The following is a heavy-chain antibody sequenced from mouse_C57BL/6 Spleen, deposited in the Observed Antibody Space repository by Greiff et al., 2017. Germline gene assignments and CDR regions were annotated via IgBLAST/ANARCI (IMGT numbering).Heavy chain of an antibody. CDR3: ARHEYRGDDDGSGPNAMDY. CDR2: FYPGSGSI. D-gene: IGHD2-4*01. CDR1: GYTFTEYT. V-gene: IGHV1-62-2*01. J-gene: IGHJ4*01. Sequence: QVQLQESGAELVKPGASVKLSCKASGYTFTEYTIHWVKQRPGQGLEWIGWFYPGSGSIKYNEKFKDKATLTAGKSSSTAYMELCSVTSGDSAVYYCARHEYRGDDDGSGPNAMDYWGQGTSVTVSS.